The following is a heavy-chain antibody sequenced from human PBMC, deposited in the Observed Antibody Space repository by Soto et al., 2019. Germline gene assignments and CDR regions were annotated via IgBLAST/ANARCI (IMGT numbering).Heavy chain of an antibody. CDR1: GGSISSYY. V-gene: IGHV4-59*01. D-gene: IGHD6-13*01. J-gene: IGHJ6*02. CDR3: ARGWGSSSWYMYYGMDV. Sequence: PSETLSLTCTVSGGSISSYYWSWIRQPPGKGLEWIGYIYYSGSTNYNPSLKSRVTISVDTSKNQFSLKLSSVTAADTAVYYCARGWGSSSWYMYYGMDVWGQGTTVTVS. CDR2: IYYSGST.